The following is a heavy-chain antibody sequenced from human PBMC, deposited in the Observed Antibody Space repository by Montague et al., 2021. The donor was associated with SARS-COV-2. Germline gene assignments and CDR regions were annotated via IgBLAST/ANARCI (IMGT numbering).Heavy chain of an antibody. CDR1: GFTFRNFA. Sequence: SLRLSCATSGFTFRNFAMNWVRQAPGKGLEWVSPIYSDGSHTFYADSVKGRFTILRDDFKNTVSLQMDSLRVEDTAAYYCAKGSPAGGRHPFDMWGQGTMVTVSS. V-gene: IGHV3-23*03. CDR2: IYSDGSHT. D-gene: IGHD1-26*01. CDR3: AKGSPAGGRHPFDM. J-gene: IGHJ3*02.